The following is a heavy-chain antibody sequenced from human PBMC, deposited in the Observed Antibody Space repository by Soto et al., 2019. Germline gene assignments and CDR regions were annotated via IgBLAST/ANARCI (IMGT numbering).Heavy chain of an antibody. Sequence: GGSLRLSCAASGFTFRSYAMRWVRQAPGKGLEWVSAISGSGGSTYYADSVKGRFTISRDNSKNTLYLQMNSLRAEDTAVYYCARWLGVGHGMDVWGQGTTVTVSS. V-gene: IGHV3-23*01. J-gene: IGHJ6*02. CDR1: GFTFRSYA. CDR2: ISGSGGST. D-gene: IGHD3-10*01. CDR3: ARWLGVGHGMDV.